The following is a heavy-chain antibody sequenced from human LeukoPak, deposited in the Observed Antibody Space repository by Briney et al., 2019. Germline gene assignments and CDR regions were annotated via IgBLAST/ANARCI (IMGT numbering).Heavy chain of an antibody. CDR3: ARQGYYGSGYYYMDV. V-gene: IGHV4-4*07. Sequence: SETLSLTCTVSGGSISSYYWSWIRQPAGKGLEWIGRIYTSGSTNYNPSLKSRVTISVDTSKNQFSLKLSSVTAADTAVYYCARQGYYGSGYYYMDVWGKGTTVTISS. J-gene: IGHJ6*03. D-gene: IGHD3-10*01. CDR1: GGSISSYY. CDR2: IYTSGST.